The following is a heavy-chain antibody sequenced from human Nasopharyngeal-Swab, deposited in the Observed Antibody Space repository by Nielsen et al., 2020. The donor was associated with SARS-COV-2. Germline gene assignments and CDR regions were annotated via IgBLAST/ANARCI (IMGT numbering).Heavy chain of an antibody. V-gene: IGHV4-31*03. CDR3: ARRDIRITIFGVVHDAFDI. D-gene: IGHD3-3*01. Sequence: SETLSLTCTVSGGSISSGGYYWSWIRQHPGKGLEWIGYIYYSGSTYYNPSLKSRVTISVDTSKNQFSLKLSSVTAAGTAVYYCARRDIRITIFGVVHDAFDIWGQGTMVTVSS. CDR2: IYYSGST. CDR1: GGSISSGGYY. J-gene: IGHJ3*02.